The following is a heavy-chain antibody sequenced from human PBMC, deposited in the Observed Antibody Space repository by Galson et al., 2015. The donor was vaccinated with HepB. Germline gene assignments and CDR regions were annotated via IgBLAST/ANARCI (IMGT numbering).Heavy chain of an antibody. CDR2: ISGSDGST. CDR3: AKDRRTGRTPPDCLDI. D-gene: IGHD1-1*01. Sequence: SLRLSCAASGFTFSSYAMSWVRQVPEKGLEWVSSISGSDGSTYYTDSVKGRFTISRDDSKSTVYLQMNSLRAEDTAVYFCAKDRRTGRTPPDCLDIWGKGTMVTVSS. V-gene: IGHV3-23*01. J-gene: IGHJ3*02. CDR1: GFTFSSYA.